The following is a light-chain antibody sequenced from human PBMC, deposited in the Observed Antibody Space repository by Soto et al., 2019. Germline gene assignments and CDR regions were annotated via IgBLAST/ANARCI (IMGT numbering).Light chain of an antibody. J-gene: IGKJ1*01. CDR1: RGLSSAY. Sequence: EIVLTQSPGTLSLSPGETATLSCRASRGLSSAYLAWYQQKPGQAPRILIYGASSRATGIPDRFSGSGSGADFTLIISRLEPEDFTVDFCQQYGVSWTFGQGTKVEIK. CDR3: QQYGVSWT. V-gene: IGKV3-20*01. CDR2: GAS.